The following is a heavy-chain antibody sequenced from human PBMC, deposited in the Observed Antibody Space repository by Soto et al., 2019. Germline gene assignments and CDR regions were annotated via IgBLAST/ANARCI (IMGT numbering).Heavy chain of an antibody. CDR3: ARILGIYYYGMDV. CDR1: GGSISSGGYY. CDR2: IYYSGST. D-gene: IGHD7-27*01. Sequence: TSETLSLTCTVSGGSISSGGYYWSWIRQHPGKGLEWIGYIYYSGSTYYNPSLKSRVTISVDTSKNQFSLKLSSVTAADTAVYYCARILGIYYYGMDVWGQGTTVTVSS. V-gene: IGHV4-31*03. J-gene: IGHJ6*02.